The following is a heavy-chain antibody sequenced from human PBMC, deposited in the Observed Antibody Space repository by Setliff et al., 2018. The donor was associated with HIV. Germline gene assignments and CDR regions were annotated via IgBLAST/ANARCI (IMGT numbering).Heavy chain of an antibody. J-gene: IGHJ3*02. CDR2: VNHSGST. Sequence: PSETLSLTCTVSGASISSSGYYWGWIRQPPGKGLEWIGEVNHSGSTNYNPSLKSRFTISVDTSKKQFSLKLSSVTAADTAVYYCARGRPEELYDFWTDYYNAFDIWGQGTLVTVSS. CDR3: ARGRPEELYDFWTDYYNAFDI. V-gene: IGHV4-39*07. CDR1: GASISSSGYY. D-gene: IGHD3-3*01.